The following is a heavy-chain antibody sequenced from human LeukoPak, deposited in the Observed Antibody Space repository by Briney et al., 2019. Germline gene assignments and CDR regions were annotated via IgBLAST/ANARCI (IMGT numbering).Heavy chain of an antibody. CDR3: VRGCSYGWFDP. CDR2: ISGSGGST. Sequence: GGSLRLSCAASAFTFSIYAMSWVRQAPGKGLGWVSTISGSGGSTHYADSVKGRFTISRDNSKNTLYLQMNSLRADDTAVYYCVRGCSYGWFDPWGQGTLVTVSS. CDR1: AFTFSIYA. V-gene: IGHV3-23*01. D-gene: IGHD5-18*01. J-gene: IGHJ5*02.